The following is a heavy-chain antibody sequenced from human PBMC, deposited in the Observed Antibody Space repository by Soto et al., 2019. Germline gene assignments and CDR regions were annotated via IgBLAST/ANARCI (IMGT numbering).Heavy chain of an antibody. D-gene: IGHD6-19*01. CDR2: ISSSSSTI. Sequence: EVQLVESGGGLVQPGGSLRLSCAASGFTFSSYSMNWVRQAPGKGLEWVSYISSSSSTIYYADSVKGRFTISRDNAKNSLYLQMNSLRDEDTAVYYCASVGRYSSGWYMPAYWGQGTLVTVSS. V-gene: IGHV3-48*02. CDR3: ASVGRYSSGWYMPAY. CDR1: GFTFSSYS. J-gene: IGHJ4*02.